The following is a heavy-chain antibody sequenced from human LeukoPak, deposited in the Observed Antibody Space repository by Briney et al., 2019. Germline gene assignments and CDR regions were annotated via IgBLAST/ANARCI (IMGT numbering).Heavy chain of an antibody. CDR1: GDSISRYY. CDR2: INHSGST. V-gene: IGHV4-34*01. Sequence: SETLSLTCTVSGDSISRYYWSWIRQPAGKGLEWIGEINHSGSTNYNPSLKSRVTISVDTSKNQFSLKLSSVTAADTAVYYCARFKNSSGLYYFDYWGQGTLVTVSS. J-gene: IGHJ4*02. D-gene: IGHD6-19*01. CDR3: ARFKNSSGLYYFDY.